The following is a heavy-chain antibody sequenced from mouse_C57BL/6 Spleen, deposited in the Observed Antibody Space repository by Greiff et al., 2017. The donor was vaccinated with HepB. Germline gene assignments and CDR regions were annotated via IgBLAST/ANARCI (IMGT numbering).Heavy chain of an antibody. CDR3: TTYDGYYWFAY. J-gene: IGHJ3*01. CDR2: IDPENGDT. Sequence: EVQLQQSGAELVRPGASVKLSCTASGFNIKDDYMHWVKQRPEQGLEWIGWIDPENGDTEYASKFQGKATITADISSNTAYLQLSSLTSEDTAVYYCTTYDGYYWFAYWGQGTLVTVSA. V-gene: IGHV14-4*01. CDR1: GFNIKDDY. D-gene: IGHD2-3*01.